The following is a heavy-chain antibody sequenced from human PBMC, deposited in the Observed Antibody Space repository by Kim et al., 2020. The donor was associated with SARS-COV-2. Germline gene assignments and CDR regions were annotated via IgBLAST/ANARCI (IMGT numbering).Heavy chain of an antibody. V-gene: IGHV4-39*02. CDR3: AREATGSDSIAARRFDY. D-gene: IGHD6-6*01. CDR1: GGSISSSSYY. J-gene: IGHJ4*02. Sequence: SETLSLTCTVSGGSISSSSYYWGWIRQPPGKGLEWIGSIYYSGSTYYNPSLKSRVTISVDTSKNQFSLKLSSVTAADTAVYYCAREATGSDSIAARRFDYWGQGTLVTVSS. CDR2: IYYSGST.